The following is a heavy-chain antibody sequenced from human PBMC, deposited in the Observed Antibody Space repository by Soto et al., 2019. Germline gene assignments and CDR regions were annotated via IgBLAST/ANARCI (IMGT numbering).Heavy chain of an antibody. CDR2: IYYSGST. Sequence: QVQLQESGPGLVKPSQTLSLTCTVSGGSISSGGYYWSWIRQHPGKGLAWIEYIYYSGSTYYNPSLKSRVTISVDTSKNQFSLKLSSVTAADTAVYYCARGLLNDYDYYGMDVWGQGTTVTVSS. V-gene: IGHV4-31*03. CDR3: ARGLLNDYDYYGMDV. CDR1: GGSISSGGYY. J-gene: IGHJ6*02. D-gene: IGHD2-8*01.